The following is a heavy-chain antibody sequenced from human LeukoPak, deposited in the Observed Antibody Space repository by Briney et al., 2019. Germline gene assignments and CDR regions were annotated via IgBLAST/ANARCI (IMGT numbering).Heavy chain of an antibody. D-gene: IGHD4-23*01. J-gene: IGHJ4*02. CDR2: IRSNGWAT. V-gene: IGHV3-30*02. CDR3: VKDRDGGNFYFDY. CDR1: GFTFSSFG. Sequence: SLRLSCAASGFTFSSFGMHWVRQAPGKGLEWVSFIRSNGWATDYANSVKGRLTISRDNSKSTLYVQMNSLRVEDTAVYYCVKDRDGGNFYFDYWGRGVLVTVSS.